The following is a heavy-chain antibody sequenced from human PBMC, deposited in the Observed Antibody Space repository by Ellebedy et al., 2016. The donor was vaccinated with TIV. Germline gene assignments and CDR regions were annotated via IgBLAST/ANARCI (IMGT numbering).Heavy chain of an antibody. V-gene: IGHV3-66*04. CDR3: ARPLRNIVKGGFDY. Sequence: GGSLRLSCAASGLTVSSNYMSWVRQAPGKGLEWVSILYSGGNTYYADSVQGRFTISRDNAKNSLYLQMNSLRDEDTAVYYCARPLRNIVKGGFDYWGQGTLVTVSS. CDR2: LYSGGNT. D-gene: IGHD2-21*01. J-gene: IGHJ4*02. CDR1: GLTVSSNY.